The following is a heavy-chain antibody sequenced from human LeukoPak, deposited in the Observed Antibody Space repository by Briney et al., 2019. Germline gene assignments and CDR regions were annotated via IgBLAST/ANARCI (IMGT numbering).Heavy chain of an antibody. D-gene: IGHD3-10*01. Sequence: PGGSLRLSCAASGFTFSANWMTWVRQAPGRGLEWVANIKPDGSVKYYPDSVKGRFTISRDNAKNSLYLQMNSLRVEDTAVYYCARDTGPLSFGDQGGQGTLVIVSS. CDR3: ARDTGPLSFGDQ. CDR1: GFTFSANW. CDR2: IKPDGSVK. J-gene: IGHJ4*02. V-gene: IGHV3-7*04.